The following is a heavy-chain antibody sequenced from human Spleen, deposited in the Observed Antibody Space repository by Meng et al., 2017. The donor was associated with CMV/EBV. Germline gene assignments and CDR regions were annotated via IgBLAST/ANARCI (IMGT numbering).Heavy chain of an antibody. V-gene: IGHV3-21*01. Sequence: GGSLRLSCAVSGGSISSSNWWSWVRQAPGKGLEWVSSISSISSYIYYADSVKGRFTISRDNAKNSLYLQMNSLRAEDTAVYYCARDQQGLQAFNDGMDVWGQGTTVTVSS. D-gene: IGHD4-11*01. J-gene: IGHJ6*02. CDR3: ARDQQGLQAFNDGMDV. CDR2: ISSISSYI. CDR1: GGSISSSN.